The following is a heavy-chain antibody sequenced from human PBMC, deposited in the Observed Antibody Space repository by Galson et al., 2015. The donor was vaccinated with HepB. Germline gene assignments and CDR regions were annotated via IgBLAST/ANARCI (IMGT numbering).Heavy chain of an antibody. V-gene: IGHV3-30-3*01. CDR3: AREYTHYYDSSGPQFRTFFDY. D-gene: IGHD3-22*01. CDR1: GFTFSSYA. J-gene: IGHJ4*02. Sequence: SLRLSCAASGFTFSSYAMHWVRQAPGKGLEWVAVISYDGSNKYYADSVKGRFTISRDNSKNTLYLQMNSLRAEDTAVYYCAREYTHYYDSSGPQFRTFFDYWGQGTLVTVSS. CDR2: ISYDGSNK.